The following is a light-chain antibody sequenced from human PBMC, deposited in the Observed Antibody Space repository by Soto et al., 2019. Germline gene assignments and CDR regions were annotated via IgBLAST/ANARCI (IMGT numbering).Light chain of an antibody. J-gene: IGLJ2*01. Sequence: QSVLTQPPSVSGAPGQRVTISCTGSSSNIGAGYDVHWYQQLPGTAPKLLIYGNSNRPSGVPDRFSGSKSGTSTSLAITGLQAEDEADYYCQSYNSSLRGSVFGGGNMLTAL. CDR1: SSNIGAGYD. V-gene: IGLV1-40*01. CDR3: QSYNSSLRGSV. CDR2: GNS.